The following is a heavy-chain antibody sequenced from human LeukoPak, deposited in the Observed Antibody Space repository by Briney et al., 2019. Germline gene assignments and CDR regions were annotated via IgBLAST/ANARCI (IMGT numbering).Heavy chain of an antibody. D-gene: IGHD3-10*01. Sequence: GEPPKISVKSSRYGVSSYWNGWVRQMPGKGLKWMGIIYPGDSDTRYSPSFQGQVTISADKSISTAYLQWSSLKASDTAMYYRARPQGVRMQDAFDIWGKGTMVTVSS. CDR2: IYPGDSDT. V-gene: IGHV5-51*01. J-gene: IGHJ3*02. CDR3: ARPQGVRMQDAFDI. CDR1: RYGVSSYW.